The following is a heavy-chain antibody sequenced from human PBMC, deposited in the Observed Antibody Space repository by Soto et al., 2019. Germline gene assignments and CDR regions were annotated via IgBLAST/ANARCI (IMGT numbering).Heavy chain of an antibody. Sequence: SETLSLTCTFAGGSINTFYWSWVRHPAGKGLEWIGRISSSGSTSFNPSRESRVAMSVETSKSHVSLSLRPGSVVAMAVYYCAGEGSYSAYNFGQGIQLWPFDFWCQGVRVTVSS. CDR2: ISSSGST. J-gene: IGHJ4*02. D-gene: IGHD5-18*01. V-gene: IGHV4-4*07. CDR1: GGSINTFY. CDR3: AGEGSYSAYNFGQGIQLWPFDF.